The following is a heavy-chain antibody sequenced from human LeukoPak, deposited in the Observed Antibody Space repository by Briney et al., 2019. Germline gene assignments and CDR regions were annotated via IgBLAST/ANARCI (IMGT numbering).Heavy chain of an antibody. CDR1: GGSISNGNW. CDR2: IYHTGTT. CDR3: ATRSPLVNAIL. V-gene: IGHV4-4*02. D-gene: IGHD1-26*01. Sequence: SGTLSLTCFVSGGSISNGNWCTWVRQPPGKGLEWIGEIYHTGTTNYNASLGSRVTISIDESNNCFSLNLRSLTAADTAIYYCATRSPLVNAILWGQGTLVTVSS. J-gene: IGHJ4*02.